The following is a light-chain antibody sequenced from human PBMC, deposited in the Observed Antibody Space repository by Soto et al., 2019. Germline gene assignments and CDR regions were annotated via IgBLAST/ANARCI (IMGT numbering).Light chain of an antibody. Sequence: QSALTQPASVSGSPGQSITISCTGTSGDIGSYNRVSWYQQHPGKAPKLIIYEVTDRPSGVSNRFSGSKSGNTASLTISGLQAEDEADYYCCSYAGSTTVIFGGGTKLTVL. CDR1: SGDIGSYNR. CDR3: CSYAGSTTVI. J-gene: IGLJ2*01. CDR2: EVT. V-gene: IGLV2-23*02.